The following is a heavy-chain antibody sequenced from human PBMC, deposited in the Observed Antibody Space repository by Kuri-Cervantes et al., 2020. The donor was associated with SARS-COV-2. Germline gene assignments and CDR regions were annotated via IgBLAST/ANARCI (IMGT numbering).Heavy chain of an antibody. D-gene: IGHD6-19*01. V-gene: IGHV4-34*01. CDR1: GFTFSTYW. CDR2: INHSEST. J-gene: IGHJ6*02. CDR3: ARTPYSSDYSYGMDV. Sequence: ESLKISCAASGFTFSTYWMTWVRQPPGKGLEWIGEINHSESTNYNPSLKSRVTISVDTSKNQFSLKLSSVTAADTAVYYCARTPYSSDYSYGMDVWGQGTTVTVSS.